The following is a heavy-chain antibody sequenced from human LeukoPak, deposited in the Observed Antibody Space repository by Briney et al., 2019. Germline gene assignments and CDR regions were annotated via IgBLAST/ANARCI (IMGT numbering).Heavy chain of an antibody. CDR1: GFTFSSYS. V-gene: IGHV4-39*07. Sequence: GSLRLSCEASGFTFSSYSMNWVRQAPGKGLEWIGSINYYGKTYYNPSVTSRVTISVDTSKNQFSLMVRSVTAADTAVYYCGRSAGFVHFDHWGQGTLVTVTS. J-gene: IGHJ4*02. CDR2: INYYGKT. CDR3: GRSAGFVHFDH. D-gene: IGHD3-16*01.